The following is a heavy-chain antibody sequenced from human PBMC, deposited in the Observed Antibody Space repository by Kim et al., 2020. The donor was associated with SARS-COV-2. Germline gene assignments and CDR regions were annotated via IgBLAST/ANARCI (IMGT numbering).Heavy chain of an antibody. CDR2: INHSGST. CDR3: ARDSSSPTYYYYYYYGMDV. Sequence: SETLSLTCAVYGGSFSGYYWSWIRQPPGKGLEWIGEINHSGSTNYNPSLKSRVTISVDTSKNQFSLKLSSVTAADMAVYYCARDSSSPTYYYYYYYGMDVWGQGTTVTVSS. CDR1: GGSFSGYY. D-gene: IGHD6-6*01. V-gene: IGHV4-34*01. J-gene: IGHJ6*02.